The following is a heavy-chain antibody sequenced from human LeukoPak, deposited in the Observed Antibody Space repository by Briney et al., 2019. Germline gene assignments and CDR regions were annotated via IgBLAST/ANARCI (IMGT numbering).Heavy chain of an antibody. Sequence: QSGRSLRLSCAASGFTFDDYAMHWVRQAPGKGLEWVSGISWNSGSIGYADSVKGRFTISRDNAKNSLYLQMNSLRAEDTAVYYCIVLAVTATLGFDYWGQGTLVTVSS. CDR1: GFTFDDYA. V-gene: IGHV3-9*01. J-gene: IGHJ4*02. CDR3: IVLAVTATLGFDY. CDR2: ISWNSGSI. D-gene: IGHD6-19*01.